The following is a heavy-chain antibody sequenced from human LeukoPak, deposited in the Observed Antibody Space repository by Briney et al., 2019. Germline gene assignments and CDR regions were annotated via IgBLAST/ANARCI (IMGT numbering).Heavy chain of an antibody. CDR1: GGTFSSYA. J-gene: IGHJ6*02. D-gene: IGHD2-2*01. V-gene: IGHV1-46*01. Sequence: ASVKVSCKASGGTFSSYAISWVRQAPGQGLEWMGIINPSGGSTSYAQKFQGRVTITRDTSASTAYMELSSLRSEDTAVYYCARESTYYYYGMDVWGQGTTVTVSS. CDR2: INPSGGST. CDR3: ARESTYYYYGMDV.